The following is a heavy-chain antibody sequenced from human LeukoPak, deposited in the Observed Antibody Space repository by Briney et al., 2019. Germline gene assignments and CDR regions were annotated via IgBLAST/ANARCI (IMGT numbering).Heavy chain of an antibody. CDR2: IYYSGST. V-gene: IGHV4-59*01. J-gene: IGHJ6*02. CDR1: GGCISSYY. D-gene: IGHD6-13*01. Sequence: PSETLSLTCTVSGGCISSYYWSWIRQPPGKGLEWIGYIYYSGSTNYNPSLKSRVTISVDTSKNQFSLKLSSVTAADTAVYYCARVTLVPSMDVWGQGTTVTVSS. CDR3: ARVTLVPSMDV.